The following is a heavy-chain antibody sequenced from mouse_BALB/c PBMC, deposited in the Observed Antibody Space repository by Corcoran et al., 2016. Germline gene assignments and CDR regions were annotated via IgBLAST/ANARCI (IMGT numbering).Heavy chain of an antibody. J-gene: IGHJ4*01. Sequence: QIQLVQPGPELKKPGETVKISCKASGYTFTNYGMNWVKQAPGKGLKGMGWINTYTGEPTYADDFKGRFAFSLETSASTAYLQINNLKNEDMATYFCARSYVSAMDYWGQGTSVTVSS. D-gene: IGHD1-1*01. V-gene: IGHV9-1*02. CDR1: GYTFTNYG. CDR2: INTYTGEP. CDR3: ARSYVSAMDY.